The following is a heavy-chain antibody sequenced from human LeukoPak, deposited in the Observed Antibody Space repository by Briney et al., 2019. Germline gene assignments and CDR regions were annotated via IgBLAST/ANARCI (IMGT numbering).Heavy chain of an antibody. CDR2: ISGSGGNT. CDR3: AKVRNWGVIVIPHFDY. CDR1: GFTFSSYA. J-gene: IGHJ4*02. D-gene: IGHD3-16*02. Sequence: GGSLRLSCAASGFTFSSYAISWVRQAPGKGLEWVSTISGSGGNTYYADSVKGRFTISRDNSKNTLYLQMNSLRAEDTAVYYCAKVRNWGVIVIPHFDYWGQGTLVTVSS. V-gene: IGHV3-23*01.